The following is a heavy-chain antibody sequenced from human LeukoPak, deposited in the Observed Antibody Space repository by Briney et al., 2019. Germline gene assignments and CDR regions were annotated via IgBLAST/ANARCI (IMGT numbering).Heavy chain of an antibody. D-gene: IGHD1-26*01. V-gene: IGHV5-51*01. J-gene: IGHJ4*02. Sequence: SPSFQGQVTISADKSISTAYLQWSSLKASDTAMYYCARHERRELQPWVLDYWGQGTLVTVSS. CDR3: ARHERRELQPWVLDY.